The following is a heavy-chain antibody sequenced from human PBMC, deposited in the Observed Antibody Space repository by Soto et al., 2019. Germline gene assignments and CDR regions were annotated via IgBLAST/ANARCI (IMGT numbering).Heavy chain of an antibody. J-gene: IGHJ3*02. CDR1: GFTFDDYT. CDR3: AKINDPILIPGAFDI. CDR2: ISWDGGST. V-gene: IGHV3-43*01. D-gene: IGHD2-8*01. Sequence: PGGSLRLSCAASGFTFDDYTMHWVRQAPGEGLEWVSLISWDGGSTYYADSGKGRFTISRDNSKNSLYLQMNSLRTEDTALYYCAKINDPILIPGAFDIWGQGTMVTVSS.